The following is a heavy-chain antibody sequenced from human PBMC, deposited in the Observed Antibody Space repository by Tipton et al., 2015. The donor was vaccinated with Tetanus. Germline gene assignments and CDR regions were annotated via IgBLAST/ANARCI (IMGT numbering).Heavy chain of an antibody. Sequence: TLSLTCTVSGGSISSVNYYWSWIRQTPGKGLEWIGYVFHSGSTKYNPSLKSRLTMSVDTSRTQFSLKMESVTAADTAVYYCARLAWRPDRSMLTVPRYFDKWGQGTLVAVSS. V-gene: IGHV4-61*01. CDR1: GGSISSVNYY. CDR3: ARLAWRPDRSMLTVPRYFDK. D-gene: IGHD2-8*01. J-gene: IGHJ4*02. CDR2: VFHSGST.